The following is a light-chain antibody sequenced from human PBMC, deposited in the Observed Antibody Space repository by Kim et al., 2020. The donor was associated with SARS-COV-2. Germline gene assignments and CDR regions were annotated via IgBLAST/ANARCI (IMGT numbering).Light chain of an antibody. CDR2: DNN. CDR1: DSTSGNYP. CDR3: AAWDASQNALV. J-gene: IGLJ3*02. V-gene: IGLV1-44*01. Sequence: GQPVTISCSGSDSTSGNYPVDWYQQLPGTAPKLLMDDNNQWPSGVPDRFSGSKSGTSDSLAISGLQPEDEADYYCAAWDASQNALVFGGGTQLTVL.